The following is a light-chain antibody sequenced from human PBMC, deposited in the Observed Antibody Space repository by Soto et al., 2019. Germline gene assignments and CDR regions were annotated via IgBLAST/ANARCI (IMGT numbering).Light chain of an antibody. CDR3: QQDGSSPLT. V-gene: IGKV3-20*01. Sequence: EIVLTQSPGTLSLSPGERATLSCRASQSVSSSYLAWYQQKPGQAPRLLIYGASSRATGIPDRFSGSGSGTVFTLNISRLEPEDVAVYYCQQDGSSPLTFGQGTKVEIK. CDR1: QSVSSSY. CDR2: GAS. J-gene: IGKJ1*01.